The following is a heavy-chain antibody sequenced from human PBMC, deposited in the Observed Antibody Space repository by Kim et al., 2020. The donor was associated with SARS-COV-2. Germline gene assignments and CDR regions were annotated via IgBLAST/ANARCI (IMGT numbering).Heavy chain of an antibody. CDR1: GYSIISGYY. CDR2: IYHSGST. Sequence: SETLSLTCTVSGYSIISGYYWGWIRQPPGKGLEWIGSIYHSGSTYYNPSLKSRVTISVDTSKNQFSLKLSSVTAADTAVYYCARAYYDILTGYYMSHYGMDVWGRGTTVTVSS. V-gene: IGHV4-38-2*02. CDR3: ARAYYDILTGYYMSHYGMDV. J-gene: IGHJ6*02. D-gene: IGHD3-9*01.